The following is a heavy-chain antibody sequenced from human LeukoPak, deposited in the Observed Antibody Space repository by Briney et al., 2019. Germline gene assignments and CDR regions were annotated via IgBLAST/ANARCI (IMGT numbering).Heavy chain of an antibody. V-gene: IGHV1-2*02. CDR3: ARDYDYIWGSYRLFDY. CDR2: INPNSGGT. J-gene: IGHJ4*02. CDR1: GYTFTSYG. D-gene: IGHD3-16*02. Sequence: ASVKVSCKASGYTFTSYGISWVRQAPGQGLEWMGWINPNSGGTNYAQKFQGRVTMTRDTSISTAYMELSRLRSDDTAVYYCARDYDYIWGSYRLFDYWGQGTLVTVSS.